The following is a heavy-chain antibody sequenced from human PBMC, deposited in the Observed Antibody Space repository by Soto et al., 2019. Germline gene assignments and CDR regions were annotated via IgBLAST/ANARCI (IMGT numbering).Heavy chain of an antibody. CDR2: IYYSGST. CDR1: GLSISRYY. J-gene: IGHJ6*02. CDR3: ARVRMTYYDYVWGSYRYTDYYYYGMDV. D-gene: IGHD3-16*02. V-gene: IGHV4-59*01. Sequence: SETLSLNCTFSGLSISRYYWSWIRQPPGKGLEWIGYIYYSGSTNYNPSLKSRVTISVDTSKNQFSLKLSSVTAADTAVYYCARVRMTYYDYVWGSYRYTDYYYYGMDVWGQGTTVTVS.